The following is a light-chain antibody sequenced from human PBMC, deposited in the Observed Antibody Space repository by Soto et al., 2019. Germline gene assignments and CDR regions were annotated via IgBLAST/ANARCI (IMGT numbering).Light chain of an antibody. CDR3: GTWDSSLSAPVV. V-gene: IGLV1-51*02. CDR1: SSNIGNNY. CDR2: ENN. J-gene: IGLJ2*01. Sequence: QSVLTQPPSVSAAPGQKVTISCSGSSSNIGNNYGSWYQQLPGTAPKLLIYENNKRPSGIPDRFSGSKSGTSATLGITGLQTGDEADYYCGTWDSSLSAPVVFGGGTKLTVL.